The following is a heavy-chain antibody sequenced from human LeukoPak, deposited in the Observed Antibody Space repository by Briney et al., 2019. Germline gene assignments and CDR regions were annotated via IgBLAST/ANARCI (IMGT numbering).Heavy chain of an antibody. CDR2: IKYDESEK. J-gene: IGHJ4*02. Sequence: GGSLRLSCAASGFTFSSFWMGWVRQAPGKGLEWVASIKYDESEKHHVDSVKGRFTVSRDNAKNSLYLQMNNLRAEDTAVYFCARMTTNGYFEYWGQGTLVTVSS. CDR3: ARMTTNGYFEY. D-gene: IGHD1-1*01. V-gene: IGHV3-7*01. CDR1: GFTFSSFW.